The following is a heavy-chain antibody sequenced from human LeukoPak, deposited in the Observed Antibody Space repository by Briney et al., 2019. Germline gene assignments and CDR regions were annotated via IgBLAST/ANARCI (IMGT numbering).Heavy chain of an antibody. CDR1: GGSISSYY. CDR2: IYYSGST. CDR3: ARASITRYGMDV. Sequence: SETLSLTCTVSGGSISSYYWSWIRQPPGKGLEWIGYIYYSGSTNYNPSLKSRVTISVDTSKNQFSLKLSSVTAADTAVYYCARASITRYGMDVWGQGTTVTVSS. D-gene: IGHD3-10*01. J-gene: IGHJ6*02. V-gene: IGHV4-59*08.